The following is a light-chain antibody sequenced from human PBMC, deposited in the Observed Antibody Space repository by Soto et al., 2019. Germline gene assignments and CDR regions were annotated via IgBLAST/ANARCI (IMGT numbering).Light chain of an antibody. V-gene: IGKV3-15*01. CDR2: DAS. J-gene: IGKJ4*01. CDR1: QSVSSN. Sequence: EIVMTLSPATLSVSPGERATLSCRASQSVSSNLAWYQQKPGQAPRLLIYDASTRAAGIPARFSGSGSGTEFTLTISSLQSEDLAVYFCQQYNSWPLTVGGGTKVEIK. CDR3: QQYNSWPLT.